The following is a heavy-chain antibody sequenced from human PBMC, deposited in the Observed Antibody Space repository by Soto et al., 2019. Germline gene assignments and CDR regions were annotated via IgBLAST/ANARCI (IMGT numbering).Heavy chain of an antibody. CDR2: IYYSGST. V-gene: IGHV4-59*04. CDR1: GGSISSYY. Sequence: SETLSLTCTVSGGSISSYYWSWIRQPPGKGLEWIGYIYYSGSTYYNPSLKSRVTISVDTSKNQFSLKLSSVPDADTAVYYCAILDYWGQGTLVTVSS. CDR3: AILDY. J-gene: IGHJ4*02.